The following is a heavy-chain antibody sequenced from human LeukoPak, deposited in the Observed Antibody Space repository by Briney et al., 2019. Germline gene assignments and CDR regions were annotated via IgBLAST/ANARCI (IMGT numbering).Heavy chain of an antibody. Sequence: GGSLRLSCAASGFTFSSYAMSWVRQAPGKGLEWVSAISGSGGSTYYADSVKGRFTISRDNSKNTLYLQMNGLRAEDTAVYYCARDASYYYDSSGPGTLVYWGQGTLVTVSS. V-gene: IGHV3-23*01. CDR3: ARDASYYYDSSGPGTLVY. J-gene: IGHJ4*02. CDR2: ISGSGGST. D-gene: IGHD3-22*01. CDR1: GFTFSSYA.